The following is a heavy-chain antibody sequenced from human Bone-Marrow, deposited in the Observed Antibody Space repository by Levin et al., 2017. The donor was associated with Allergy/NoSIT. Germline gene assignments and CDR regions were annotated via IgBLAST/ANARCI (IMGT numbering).Heavy chain of an antibody. J-gene: IGHJ5*02. CDR2: ISAYNGNT. D-gene: IGHD3-22*01. Sequence: ASVKVSCKASGYTFTSYGISWVRQAPGQGLEWMGWISAYNGNTNYAQKLQGRVTMTTDTSTSTAYMELRSLRSDDTAVYYCAARGGYYYDSSGLDPWGQGTLVTVSS. CDR1: GYTFTSYG. V-gene: IGHV1-18*01. CDR3: AARGGYYYDSSGLDP.